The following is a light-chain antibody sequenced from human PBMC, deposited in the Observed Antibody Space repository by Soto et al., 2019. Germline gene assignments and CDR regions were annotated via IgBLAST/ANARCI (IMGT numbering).Light chain of an antibody. V-gene: IGLV2-8*01. CDR1: SSDVGGYNY. CDR2: EVN. CDR3: SSYAGSSNV. J-gene: IGLJ1*01. Sequence: QSALTQHPSASVSPGQSVAISCTGTSSDVGGYNYVSWYQQHPGKAPKLMIYEVNKRPSGVPDRFSGSKSGNTASLTVSGLQAEDEADYYCSSYAGSSNVFGTGTKATVL.